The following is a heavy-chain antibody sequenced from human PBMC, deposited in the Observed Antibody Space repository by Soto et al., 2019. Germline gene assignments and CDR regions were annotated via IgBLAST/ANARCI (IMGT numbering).Heavy chain of an antibody. CDR1: GFTFSKVW. CDR3: TTGSYDLLY. D-gene: IGHD3-3*01. CDR2: IKSKTDGGTT. J-gene: IGHJ4*02. V-gene: IGHV3-15*07. Sequence: EVQLVESGGGLVKPGGSLRLSCAVSGFTFSKVWMNWVRQAPGKGLEWVGRIKSKTDGGTTDYAAADKGRSTITKDDHKASLYLQMNSRKFVAAAVYFCTTGSYDLLYWGQGTLVTVSS.